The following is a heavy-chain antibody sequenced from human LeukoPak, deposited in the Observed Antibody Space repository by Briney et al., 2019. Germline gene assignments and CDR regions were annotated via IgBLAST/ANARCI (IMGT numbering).Heavy chain of an antibody. Sequence: SETLSLTCTVSGDSISSGGYYWSWIRQPPEKGLEWIGYIFYTGSTYYNPSLKSRVTISIDTSRNQFSLKLSSVTAADTAVYYCARAPIGSGSYYLNWFDPWGQGTLVTVSS. V-gene: IGHV4-30-4*01. CDR3: ARAPIGSGSYYLNWFDP. CDR1: GDSISSGGYY. J-gene: IGHJ5*02. CDR2: IFYTGST. D-gene: IGHD3-10*01.